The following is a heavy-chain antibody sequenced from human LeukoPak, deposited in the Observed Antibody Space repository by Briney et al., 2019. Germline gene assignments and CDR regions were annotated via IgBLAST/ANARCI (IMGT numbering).Heavy chain of an antibody. D-gene: IGHD3-10*01. J-gene: IGHJ4*02. V-gene: IGHV5-51*01. Sequence: GASLEISRKGSGYRFTSYWIGWVRQVPGKGLGGMRIIYPGDSDTRYSPSFQGQVTISADKSISTAYLQWSSLKASDTAMYYCARLFPYYYGSGTDFDYWGQGTLVTVSS. CDR1: GYRFTSYW. CDR3: ARLFPYYYGSGTDFDY. CDR2: IYPGDSDT.